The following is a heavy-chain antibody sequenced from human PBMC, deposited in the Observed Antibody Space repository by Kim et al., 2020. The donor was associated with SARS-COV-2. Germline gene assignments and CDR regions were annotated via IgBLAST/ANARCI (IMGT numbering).Heavy chain of an antibody. CDR3: AKDGGGVIAAAGYFQH. D-gene: IGHD6-13*01. Sequence: GGSLRLSCAASGFTFSSYAMSWVRQAPGKGPEWVSAISGSGGSTYYADSVKGRFTISRDNSKNTLYLQMNSLRAEDTAVYYCAKDGGGVIAAAGYFQHWGQGTLVTVSS. CDR2: ISGSGGST. V-gene: IGHV3-23*01. J-gene: IGHJ1*01. CDR1: GFTFSSYA.